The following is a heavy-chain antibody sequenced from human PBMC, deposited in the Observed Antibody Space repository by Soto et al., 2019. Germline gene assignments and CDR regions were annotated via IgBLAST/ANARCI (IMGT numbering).Heavy chain of an antibody. J-gene: IGHJ5*02. D-gene: IGHD6-19*01. Sequence: QVTLKESGPVLVKPTETLTLTCTVSGFSLSNTRMGVTWIRQPPGKALEWLAHIFSNDEKSYTTSLKSRLTISKDASKSQVVLTMTNMDPVDTATYYYVRRYSNGWDNWFDPWGQGTLVTVSS. V-gene: IGHV2-26*01. CDR1: GFSLSNTRMG. CDR3: VRRYSNGWDNWFDP. CDR2: IFSNDEK.